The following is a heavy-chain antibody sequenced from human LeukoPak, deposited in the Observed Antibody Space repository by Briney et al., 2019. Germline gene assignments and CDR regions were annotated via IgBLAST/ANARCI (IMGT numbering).Heavy chain of an antibody. J-gene: IGHJ5*02. V-gene: IGHV3-15*01. D-gene: IGHD2-2*01. Sequence: GGSLRLSCAASGFTLSSYWMHWVRQAPGKGLEWVGRIKSKTDGGTTDYAAPVKGRFTISRDDSKNTLYLQMNSLKTEDTAVYYCTTDRGHSHQLLSIVSNWFDPWGQGALVTVSS. CDR1: GFTLSSYW. CDR2: IKSKTDGGTT. CDR3: TTDRGHSHQLLSIVSNWFDP.